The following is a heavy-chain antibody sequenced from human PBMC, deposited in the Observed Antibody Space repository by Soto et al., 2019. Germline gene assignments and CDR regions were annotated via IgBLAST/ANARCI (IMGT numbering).Heavy chain of an antibody. D-gene: IGHD3-16*01. CDR2: IIPIFGTA. Sequence: QVQLVQSGAEVKKPGSSVKVSCKASGGTFSSYAISWVRQAPRQGLEWMGGIIPIFGTANYAQKFQGRVTITADESTSTAYMELSSLRSEDTAVYYCARDNDYVWGSTFDYWGQGTLVTVSS. J-gene: IGHJ4*02. CDR1: GGTFSSYA. CDR3: ARDNDYVWGSTFDY. V-gene: IGHV1-69*01.